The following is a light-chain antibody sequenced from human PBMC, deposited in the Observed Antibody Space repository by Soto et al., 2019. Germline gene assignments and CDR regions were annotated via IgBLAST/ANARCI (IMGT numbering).Light chain of an antibody. Sequence: DIQMNQSPSTLSASVGDRVTITCRASQSISSWLAWYQQKPGKAPKLLIYRASSLGSGVPSRFSGSGSGTEFTLTISSLQPDDFATYYCQQYDSSVYTFGQGTKLEIK. CDR1: QSISSW. J-gene: IGKJ2*01. V-gene: IGKV1-5*03. CDR2: RAS. CDR3: QQYDSSVYT.